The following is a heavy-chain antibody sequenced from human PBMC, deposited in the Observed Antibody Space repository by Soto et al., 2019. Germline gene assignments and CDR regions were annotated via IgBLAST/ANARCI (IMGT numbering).Heavy chain of an antibody. V-gene: IGHV3-21*06. CDR2: ITSSSSHM. CDR3: TTALGRVPTIT. CDR1: GFTFSTSI. D-gene: IGHD5-12*01. Sequence: EEQLVESGGGRVKPGWSLRLSCAASGFTFSTSIMNWVRQAPGTGLEWVSSITSSSSHMFYADSVKGRFTISRDNARNSLYLQMNSLGAEDTAIYYCTTALGRVPTITWGQGTLVTVSS. J-gene: IGHJ4*02.